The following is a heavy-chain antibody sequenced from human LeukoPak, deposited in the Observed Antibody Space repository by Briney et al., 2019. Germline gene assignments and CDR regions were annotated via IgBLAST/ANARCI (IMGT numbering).Heavy chain of an antibody. V-gene: IGHV4-4*07. CDR1: GGSISSYY. D-gene: IGHD6-13*01. J-gene: IGHJ6*03. Sequence: PSETLSLTCTVSGGSISSYYWSWIRQPPGKGLEWIGRIYTSGSTNYNPSLKSRVTMSVDTSKNQFSLKLSSVTAADTAVYYCAREPQLDYYYYYYMDVWGKGTTVTVSS. CDR3: AREPQLDYYYYYYMDV. CDR2: IYTSGST.